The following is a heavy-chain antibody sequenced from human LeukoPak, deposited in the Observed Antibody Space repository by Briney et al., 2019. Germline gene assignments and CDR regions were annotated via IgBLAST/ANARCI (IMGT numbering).Heavy chain of an antibody. D-gene: IGHD1-26*01. CDR1: GYTFTSYY. Sequence: GASVKVSCKASGYTFTSYYMYWVRQAPGQGLEWMGIINPSGGSTSYAQKFQGRVTMTRDTSTSTVYMELSSLRSEDTAVYYCARDGPLRVRGPQSYMDVWGKGTTVTISS. J-gene: IGHJ6*04. CDR3: ARDGPLRVRGPQSYMDV. CDR2: INPSGGST. V-gene: IGHV1-46*01.